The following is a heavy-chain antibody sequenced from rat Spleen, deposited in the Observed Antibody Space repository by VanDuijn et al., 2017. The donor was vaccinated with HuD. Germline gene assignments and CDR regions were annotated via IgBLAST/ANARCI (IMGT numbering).Heavy chain of an antibody. V-gene: IGHV5-20*01. D-gene: IGHD1-2*01. J-gene: IGHJ1*01. Sequence: EVQLVESGGGLVQPGRSMTLSCADSGFTFSDYGMAWVLQAPTKGLEWVASISYDGGSTYYRDSVKGRFTISRDNAKSTLYLQMDSLRSEETATYYCARDMSRTIAAKSYWCFDFWGPGTMVTVSS. CDR2: ISYDGGST. CDR1: GFTFSDYG. CDR3: ARDMSRTIAAKSYWCFDF.